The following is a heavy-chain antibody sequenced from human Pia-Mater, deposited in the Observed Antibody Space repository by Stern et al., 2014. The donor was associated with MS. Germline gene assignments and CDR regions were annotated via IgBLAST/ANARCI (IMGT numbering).Heavy chain of an antibody. CDR1: GGTFSSYA. J-gene: IGHJ6*02. CDR3: ARRGMGATTKYGMDV. Sequence: VQLVESGAEVKKPGSSVKVSCKAAGGTFSSYAISWVRQAPGQGLEWMGGIIPSLGTANYAQKFQGRVTITADKSTSTAYMELSSLRSEDTAVYYCARRGMGATTKYGMDVWGQGTTVTVSS. V-gene: IGHV1-69*06. CDR2: IIPSLGTA. D-gene: IGHD1-26*01.